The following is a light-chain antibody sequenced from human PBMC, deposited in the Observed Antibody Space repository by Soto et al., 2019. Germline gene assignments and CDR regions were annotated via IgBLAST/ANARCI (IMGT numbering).Light chain of an antibody. CDR2: GAS. CDR3: QQYTNWPPNT. V-gene: IGKV3-15*01. CDR1: QSVSSY. J-gene: IGKJ5*01. Sequence: EIVLTQSPATLSLSPGEIATLSCRASQSVSSYLLWYQQKPGQAPRLLIYGASTRATGVPARFSGRGSGTEFTLTISSLQSEDFAVYYCQQYTNWPPNTFGQGTRLEIK.